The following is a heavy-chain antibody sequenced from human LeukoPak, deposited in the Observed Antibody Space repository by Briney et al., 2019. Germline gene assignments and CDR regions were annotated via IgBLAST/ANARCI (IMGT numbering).Heavy chain of an antibody. J-gene: IGHJ4*02. CDR3: ARASGDSGSYDFDY. V-gene: IGHV1-18*01. CDR1: GYTFTSYG. CDR2: ISAYNGNT. D-gene: IGHD1-26*01. Sequence: ASVKVSCKASGYTFTSYGISWVRQAPGQGLEWMGWISAYNGNTNYAQKLQGRVTMTTDTSTSTAYMELSSLRSEDTAVYYCARASGDSGSYDFDYWGQGTLVTVSS.